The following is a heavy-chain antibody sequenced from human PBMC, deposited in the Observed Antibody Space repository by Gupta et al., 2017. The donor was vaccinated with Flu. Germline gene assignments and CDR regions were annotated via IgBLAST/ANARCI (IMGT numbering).Heavy chain of an antibody. CDR1: GGTFSSYI. V-gene: IGHV1-69*06. Sequence: VQLVQSGAGVEKPGSSVKVSCKASGGTFSSYIVTWVRQAPGQGLEWMGGIITLSGTADSAQKFQGRVSITADKSTSTAYMELSSLKSDDTAVYYCAKLRGCGGDCYFFDHWGQGTLVTVSS. J-gene: IGHJ4*02. D-gene: IGHD2-21*02. CDR3: AKLRGCGGDCYFFDH. CDR2: IITLSGTA.